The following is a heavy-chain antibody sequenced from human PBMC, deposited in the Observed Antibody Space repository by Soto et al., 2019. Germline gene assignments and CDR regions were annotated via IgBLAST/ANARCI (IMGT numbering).Heavy chain of an antibody. CDR2: IASDGKDK. CDR3: AKDGAIAAADYFFDY. CDR1: GFTFSNYA. D-gene: IGHD6-13*01. V-gene: IGHV3-30*18. J-gene: IGHJ4*02. Sequence: VGSLRLSCAASGFTFSNYAIHWVRQAPGKGLEWVAVIASDGKDKRYADSVKGRFTISRDNSKNTVYLQMNSLRGEDTAVYYCAKDGAIAAADYFFDYWGQGSLVNVSS.